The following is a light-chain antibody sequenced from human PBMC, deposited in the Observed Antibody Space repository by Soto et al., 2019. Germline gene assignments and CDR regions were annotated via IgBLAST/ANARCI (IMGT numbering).Light chain of an antibody. CDR1: SSDVGGYNY. J-gene: IGLJ1*01. V-gene: IGLV2-14*03. CDR3: SSYTASSTYV. Sequence: QSVLTQPASVSGSPGQSITISCTGTSSDVGGYNYVSWYQHHPGKAPKLMIFDVSNRTSGVSNRFSGSKSGNTASLTISGLLAEDEADYYCSSYTASSTYVFGTGTKVTVL. CDR2: DVS.